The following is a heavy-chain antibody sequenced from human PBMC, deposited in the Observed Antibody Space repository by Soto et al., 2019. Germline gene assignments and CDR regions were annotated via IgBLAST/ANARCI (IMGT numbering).Heavy chain of an antibody. D-gene: IGHD3-16*01. CDR2: INAGNGNT. Sequence: ASVNVSCKASGYTFTSYAMHWVRQAPGQRLEWMGWINAGNGNTKYSQKFQGRVTITRDTSASTAYMELSSLRSEDTAVYYCARDDSGAPLIMRWGQVTLVTVST. J-gene: IGHJ4*02. CDR3: ARDDSGAPLIMR. CDR1: GYTFTSYA. V-gene: IGHV1-3*01.